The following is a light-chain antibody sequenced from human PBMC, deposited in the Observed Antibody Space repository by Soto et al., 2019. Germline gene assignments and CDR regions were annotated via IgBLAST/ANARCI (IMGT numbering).Light chain of an antibody. CDR1: QSISSNY. CDR2: GAS. CDR3: QQYGSSPRT. J-gene: IGKJ1*01. V-gene: IGKV3-20*01. Sequence: EIVLTQSPGTLSMSPGESATLSCRASQSISSNYLAWYQQKPGQAPRLLIYGASSRATGIPDRFSGSGSGTDFTLTISRLEAEDFAVYYCQQYGSSPRTFGQGTKVQFK.